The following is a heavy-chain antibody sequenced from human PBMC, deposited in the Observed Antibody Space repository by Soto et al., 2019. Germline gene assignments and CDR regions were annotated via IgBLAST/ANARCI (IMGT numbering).Heavy chain of an antibody. CDR2: IWYDGSNK. CDR3: ARDPSPTYYYDSSGYSNWFDP. CDR1: GFTFSSYG. Sequence: PGGSLRLSCAASGFTFSSYGMHWVRQAPGKGLEWVAVIWYDGSNKYYADSVKGRLTISRDNSKNTLYLKLNSLRAEDTAVYYCARDPSPTYYYDSSGYSNWFDPWGQGTLVTVSS. D-gene: IGHD3-22*01. V-gene: IGHV3-33*01. J-gene: IGHJ5*02.